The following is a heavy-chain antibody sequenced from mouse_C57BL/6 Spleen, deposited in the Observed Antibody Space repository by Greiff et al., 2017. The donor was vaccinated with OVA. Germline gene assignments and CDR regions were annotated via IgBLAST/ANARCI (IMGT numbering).Heavy chain of an antibody. Sequence: QVQLKQPGAELVKPGASVKLSCKASGYTFTSYWMHWVKQRPGQGLEWIGMIHPNSGSTNYNEKFKSKATLTVDKSSSTAYMQLSSLTSEDSAVYYCARYYYGSSHEYYFDYWGQGTTLTVSS. CDR1: GYTFTSYW. V-gene: IGHV1-64*01. CDR3: ARYYYGSSHEYYFDY. CDR2: IHPNSGST. D-gene: IGHD1-1*01. J-gene: IGHJ2*01.